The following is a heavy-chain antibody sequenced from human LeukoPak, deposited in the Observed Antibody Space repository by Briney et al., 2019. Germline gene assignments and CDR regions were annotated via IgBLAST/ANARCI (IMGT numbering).Heavy chain of an antibody. CDR1: GFTFSSYA. CDR2: ISGSGGPT. Sequence: PGGSLRLSCAASGFTFSSYAMTWVRQAPGKGLEWVSLISGSGGPTYYADSVKGRFTISRDNSKNTLYLQMNSLRAEDTAIYYCAEEGENYAFDIWGQGTMVTVSS. CDR3: AEEGENYAFDI. J-gene: IGHJ3*02. V-gene: IGHV3-23*01. D-gene: IGHD2-21*01.